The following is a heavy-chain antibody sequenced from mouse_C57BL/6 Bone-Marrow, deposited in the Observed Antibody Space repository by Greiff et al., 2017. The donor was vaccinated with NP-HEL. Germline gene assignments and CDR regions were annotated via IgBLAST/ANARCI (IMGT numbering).Heavy chain of an antibody. CDR1: GFTFSDYY. Sequence: EVQGVESGGGLVQPGGSLKLSCAASGFTFSDYYMYWVRQTPEKRLEWVAYISNGGGSTYYPDTVKGRFTISRDNAKNTLYLQMSRLKSEDTAMYYCARQVDWYFDVWGTGTTVTVSS. CDR3: ARQVDWYFDV. CDR2: ISNGGGST. V-gene: IGHV5-12*01. D-gene: IGHD1-3*01. J-gene: IGHJ1*03.